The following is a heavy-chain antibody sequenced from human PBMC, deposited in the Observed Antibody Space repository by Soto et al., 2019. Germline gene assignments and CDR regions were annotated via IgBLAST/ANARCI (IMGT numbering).Heavy chain of an antibody. Sequence: GGSLRLSCAASGFTFSTYAMSWVRQAPGKGLEWVSAISNSGGTIYYADSVQGRFTISRDNSLNTLFLQMHSLRIEDTAVYYCAHPRGFSVFDAYDIWRQGAIVT. V-gene: IGHV3-23*01. J-gene: IGHJ3*02. CDR3: AHPRGFSVFDAYDI. CDR1: GFTFSTYA. CDR2: ISNSGGTI. D-gene: IGHD3-10*01.